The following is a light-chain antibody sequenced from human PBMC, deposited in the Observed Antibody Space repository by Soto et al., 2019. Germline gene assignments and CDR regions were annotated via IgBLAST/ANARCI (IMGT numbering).Light chain of an antibody. CDR3: HQSYTFPET. V-gene: IGKV1-39*01. Sequence: EIQMTQSPSSLSASVGDRVTITCRASQNINNDLNWYQHQPGKGPKLLIFAASNLQSGVPSRFRGSGSGTDFTLTISSLQPEDFATYYCHQSYTFPETFGPGTKVEIK. CDR1: QNINND. CDR2: AAS. J-gene: IGKJ1*01.